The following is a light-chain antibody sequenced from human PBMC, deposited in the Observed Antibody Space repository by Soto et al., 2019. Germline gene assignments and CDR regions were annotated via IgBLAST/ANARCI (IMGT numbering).Light chain of an antibody. CDR3: QQRSTWPT. CDR1: ESVDFH. Sequence: VLTQSPATLSLSAGKRATLSCRASESVDFHLAWYQQKPGQAPRLLIYDASVRATGTPARFSGSGSGTAFTLTISSLEPEDFALYYCQQRSTWPTFGQGTRLEIK. V-gene: IGKV3-11*01. J-gene: IGKJ5*01. CDR2: DAS.